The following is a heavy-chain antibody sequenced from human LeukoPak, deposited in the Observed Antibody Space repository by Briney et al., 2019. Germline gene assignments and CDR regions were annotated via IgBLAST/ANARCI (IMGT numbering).Heavy chain of an antibody. CDR2: ISWNSGSI. CDR1: GFTFDDYA. Sequence: PGRSLRLSCAASGFTFDDYAMHWVRQAPGKGLEGVSGISWNSGSIGYADSVKGRFTISRDNAKNSLYLQMNSLRAEDTALYYCAKGATIAVAGTGLPNAFDIWGQGTMVTVSS. D-gene: IGHD6-19*01. J-gene: IGHJ3*02. V-gene: IGHV3-9*01. CDR3: AKGATIAVAGTGLPNAFDI.